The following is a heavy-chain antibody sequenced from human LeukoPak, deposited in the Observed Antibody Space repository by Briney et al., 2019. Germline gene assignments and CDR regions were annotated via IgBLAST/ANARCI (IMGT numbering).Heavy chain of an antibody. CDR1: GFSFSSYS. J-gene: IGHJ3*02. D-gene: IGHD3-22*01. V-gene: IGHV3-21*01. CDR3: ARAKMFYYEGGTYYHAFDI. CDR2: ISSSSNYI. Sequence: GGSLRLSCAASGFSFSSYSMNWVRQAPGKGLEWVSSISSSSNYIYYPDSVKGRFTISRDNAKNSLYLQMNSLRAEDTAVYYCARAKMFYYEGGTYYHAFDIWGQGTMVTVSS.